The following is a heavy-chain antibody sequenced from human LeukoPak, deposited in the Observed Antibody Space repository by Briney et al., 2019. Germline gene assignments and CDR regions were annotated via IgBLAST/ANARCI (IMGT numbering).Heavy chain of an antibody. J-gene: IGHJ3*02. V-gene: IGHV4-39*07. Sequence: PSETLSLTCAVYGGSFSSYYWGWIRQPPGKGLEWIGSIYYSGSTYYNPSLKSRVTISVDTSKNQFSLKLSSVTAADTAVYYCARDFQDAFDIWGQGTMVTVSS. CDR3: ARDFQDAFDI. CDR2: IYYSGST. CDR1: GGSFSSYY.